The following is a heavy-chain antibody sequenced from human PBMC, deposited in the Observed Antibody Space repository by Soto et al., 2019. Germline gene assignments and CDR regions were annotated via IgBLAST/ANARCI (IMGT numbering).Heavy chain of an antibody. CDR2: IYYSGST. V-gene: IGHV4-59*01. J-gene: IGHJ6*02. D-gene: IGHD5-18*01. Sequence: SETLSLTCTVSGGSISSYYWSWIRQPPGKGLEWIGYIYYSGSTNYNPSLKSRVTISVDTSKNQFSLKLSSVTAADTAVYYCARVGGGYSYGPLYYDMDVWGQGTTVTVSS. CDR3: ARVGGGYSYGPLYYDMDV. CDR1: GGSISSYY.